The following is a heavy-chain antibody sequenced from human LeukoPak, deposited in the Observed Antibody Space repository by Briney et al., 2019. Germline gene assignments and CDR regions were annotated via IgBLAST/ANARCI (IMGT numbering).Heavy chain of an antibody. CDR2: ISSSSSTI. Sequence: GGSLRLSCAASGFTFSSYSMNWVRQAPGKGLEWVSYISSSSSTIYYADSVKGRFTISRDNAKNSLYLQMNSLRAEDTAVYYCARDTVVVVAATGAGAFDYWGQGTLVTVSS. J-gene: IGHJ4*02. D-gene: IGHD2-15*01. CDR1: GFTFSSYS. CDR3: ARDTVVVVAATGAGAFDY. V-gene: IGHV3-48*04.